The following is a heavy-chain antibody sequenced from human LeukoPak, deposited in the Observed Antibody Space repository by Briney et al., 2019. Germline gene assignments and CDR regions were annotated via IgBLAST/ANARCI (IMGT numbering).Heavy chain of an antibody. Sequence: GATVKVSCKASGYTFTSYYMHWVRQAPGQGLEWMGWISGYNGYTHYAHNLQGRVTMTTDTSTSTAYMELRSLRSDDTAVYYCARDEARYSSGYYPNWFDPWGQGTLVTVSS. CDR3: ARDEARYSSGYYPNWFDP. J-gene: IGHJ5*02. D-gene: IGHD3-22*01. V-gene: IGHV1-18*04. CDR2: ISGYNGYT. CDR1: GYTFTSYY.